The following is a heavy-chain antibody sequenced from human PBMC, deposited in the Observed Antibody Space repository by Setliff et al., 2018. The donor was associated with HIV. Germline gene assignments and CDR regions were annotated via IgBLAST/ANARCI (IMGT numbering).Heavy chain of an antibody. Sequence: SETLSLTCSVSGASINGGNYYWIWIRQQPGKGLEWIGYIHTDGNIYYDPSLRSRVTISVDTSKTQFYLKLRSVTASDTAVYYCARYTSKVDWFDPWGQGTLVTVSS. CDR3: ARYTSKVDWFDP. D-gene: IGHD2-2*02. V-gene: IGHV4-31*03. CDR2: IHTDGNI. CDR1: GASINGGNYY. J-gene: IGHJ5*02.